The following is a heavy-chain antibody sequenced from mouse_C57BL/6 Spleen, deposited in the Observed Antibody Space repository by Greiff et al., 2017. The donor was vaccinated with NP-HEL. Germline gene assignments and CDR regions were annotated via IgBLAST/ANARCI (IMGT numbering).Heavy chain of an antibody. CDR2: IDPANGNT. CDR1: GFNINNTY. D-gene: IGHD2-1*01. CDR3: ARGLYYGNYGGFAY. V-gene: IGHV14-3*01. J-gene: IGHJ3*01. Sequence: EVQLQQSVAELVRPGASVKLSCTASGFNINNTYMHWVKQRPEQGLEWIGRIDPANGNTTYAPKFQGKATLTADPSSNTAYLPLSSMTSEDTAIDYCARGLYYGNYGGFAYWGQGTLVTVSA.